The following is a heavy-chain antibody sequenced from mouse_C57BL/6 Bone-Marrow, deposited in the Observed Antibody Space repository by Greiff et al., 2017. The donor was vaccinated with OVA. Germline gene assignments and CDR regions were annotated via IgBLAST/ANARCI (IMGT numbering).Heavy chain of an antibody. Sequence: VQLQQPGAELVKPGASVKMSCKASGYTFTSYWITWVKQRPGQGLEWIGDIYPGSGSTNYNEKFKSKATLTVDTSSSTAYMQLSSLTSEDSAVYYCARELLRYCYAMDYWGQGTSVTVSS. J-gene: IGHJ4*01. CDR1: GYTFTSYW. V-gene: IGHV1-55*01. CDR2: IYPGSGST. D-gene: IGHD1-1*01. CDR3: ARELLRYCYAMDY.